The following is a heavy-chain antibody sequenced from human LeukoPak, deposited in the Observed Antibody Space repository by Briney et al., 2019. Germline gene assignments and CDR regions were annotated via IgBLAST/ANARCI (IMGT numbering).Heavy chain of an antibody. D-gene: IGHD6-6*01. J-gene: IGHJ6*02. V-gene: IGHV4-59*01. CDR3: ARDRGIAARPGYYGMDV. CDR1: GGSISSYY. Sequence: SETLSLTCTVSGGSISSYYWSWIRQPPGKGLEWIGYIYYSGSTNYNPSLKSRVTISVDTSKNQFSLKLSSVTAADTAVCYCARDRGIAARPGYYGMDVWGQGTTVTVSS. CDR2: IYYSGST.